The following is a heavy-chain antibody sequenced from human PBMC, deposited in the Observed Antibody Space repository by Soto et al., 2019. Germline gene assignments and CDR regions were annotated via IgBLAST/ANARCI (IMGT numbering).Heavy chain of an antibody. CDR1: GGTFSSYA. V-gene: IGHV1-69*01. J-gene: IGHJ6*02. CDR3: ASFQGSSSSNYYYSGMDV. D-gene: IGHD6-6*01. Sequence: QVQLVQSGAEVKKPGSSVNVSCKASGGTFSSYAISWVRQAPGQGLEWMGGIIPIFGTANYAQKFQGRVTITADESTSTAYMELSSLRSEDTAVYYCASFQGSSSSNYYYSGMDVWGQGTTVTVSS. CDR2: IIPIFGTA.